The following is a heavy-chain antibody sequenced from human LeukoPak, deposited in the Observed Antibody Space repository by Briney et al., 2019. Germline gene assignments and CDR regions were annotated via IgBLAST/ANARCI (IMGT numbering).Heavy chain of an antibody. V-gene: IGHV4-30-2*01. CDR3: ARDLGIAVAGTHD. Sequence: SQTLSLTCTVSGGSISSGGYYWSWIRQPPGKGLEWIGYIYHSGSTYYNPSLKSRVTISVDRSKNQFSLKLSSVTAADTAVYYCARDLGIAVAGTHDWGQGTLVTVSS. J-gene: IGHJ4*02. D-gene: IGHD6-19*01. CDR1: GGSISSGGYY. CDR2: IYHSGST.